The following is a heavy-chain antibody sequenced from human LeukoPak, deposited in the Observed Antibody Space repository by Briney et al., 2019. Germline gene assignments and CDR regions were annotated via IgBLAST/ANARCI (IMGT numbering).Heavy chain of an antibody. CDR1: GGSIRSYY. D-gene: IGHD6-19*01. J-gene: IGHJ6*03. V-gene: IGHV4-59*01. CDR3: ARGGAAVAYYYYYMDV. Sequence: SETLSLTRTGSGGSIRSYYWGWIRQAPGEGPEGVGVIYYSGSTNYNPSLKSRVTISVDTSKNQFSLKLSSVTAADTAVYYCARGGAAVAYYYYYMDVWGKGTTVTVSS. CDR2: IYYSGST.